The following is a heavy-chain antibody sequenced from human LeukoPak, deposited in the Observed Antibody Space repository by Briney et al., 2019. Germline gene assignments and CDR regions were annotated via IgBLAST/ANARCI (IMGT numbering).Heavy chain of an antibody. J-gene: IGHJ4*02. CDR1: GGSISSGDYY. V-gene: IGHV4-30-4*08. Sequence: PSQTLSLTCTVSGGSISSGDYYWRWIRQPPGKGLEWIGYIYYSGSTYYNPSLKSRVTISVDTSKNQFSLKLSSVTAADTAVYYCARDSGYGDSYYFDYWGQGTLVTVSS. CDR2: IYYSGST. CDR3: ARDSGYGDSYYFDY. D-gene: IGHD4-17*01.